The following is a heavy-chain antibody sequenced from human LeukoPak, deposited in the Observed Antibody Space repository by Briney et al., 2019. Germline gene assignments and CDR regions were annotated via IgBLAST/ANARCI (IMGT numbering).Heavy chain of an antibody. V-gene: IGHV3-11*01. D-gene: IGHD3-22*01. J-gene: IGHJ4*02. CDR1: GGSISSSNYY. CDR3: ARDTGPGDTMIVVQPLFDY. CDR2: ISSSGSTI. Sequence: LSLTCTVSGGSISSSNYYWGWIRQAPGEGLEWVSYISSSGSTIYYADSVKGRFTISRDNAKNSLYLQMNSLRAEDTAVYYCARDTGPGDTMIVVQPLFDYWGQGTLVTVSS.